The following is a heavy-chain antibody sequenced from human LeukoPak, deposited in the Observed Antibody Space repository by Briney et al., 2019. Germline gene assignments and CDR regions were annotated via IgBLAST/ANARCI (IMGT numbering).Heavy chain of an antibody. J-gene: IGHJ5*02. CDR1: GYTFTGYY. CDR2: INPNSGGT. V-gene: IGHV1-2*04. Sequence: GASVKVSCKASGYTFTGYYMHWVRQAPGQGLEWMGWINPNSGGTNYAQKFQGWVTMTRGTSISTAYMELSRLRSDDTAVYYCARVCPTYGDFVPWFDPWGQGTLVTVSS. CDR3: ARVCPTYGDFVPWFDP. D-gene: IGHD4-17*01.